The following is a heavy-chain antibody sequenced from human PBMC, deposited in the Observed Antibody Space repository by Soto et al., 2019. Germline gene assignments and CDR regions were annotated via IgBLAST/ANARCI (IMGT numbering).Heavy chain of an antibody. Sequence: QVQLQESGPGLVKPSGTLSLTCAVSGGSISTSNWWSWVRQPPGKWLEWIGEVYRTGSTTYNPSLESRLTISVDKSKNQCSLKLTSVTAADTAVYYCARARATIAAAAIFDCWGQGTLVTVSS. J-gene: IGHJ4*02. D-gene: IGHD6-13*01. V-gene: IGHV4-4*02. CDR1: GGSISTSNW. CDR3: ARARATIAAAAIFDC. CDR2: VYRTGST.